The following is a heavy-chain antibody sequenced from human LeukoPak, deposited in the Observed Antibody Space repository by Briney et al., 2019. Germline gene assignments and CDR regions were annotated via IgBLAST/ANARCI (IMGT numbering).Heavy chain of an antibody. CDR1: GGSISSYY. D-gene: IGHD7-27*01. Sequence: TSETLSLTCTVSGGSISSYYWSWIRQPAGKGLEWIGRIYTSGSTNYNPSLKSRVTMSIDTSKNQFSLKLSSVTAADTAVYYCARLPDWGSGYFDLWGRGTLVTVSS. CDR3: ARLPDWGSGYFDL. V-gene: IGHV4-4*07. J-gene: IGHJ2*01. CDR2: IYTSGST.